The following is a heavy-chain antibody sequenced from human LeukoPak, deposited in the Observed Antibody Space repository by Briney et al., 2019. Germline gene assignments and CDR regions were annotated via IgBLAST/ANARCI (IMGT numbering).Heavy chain of an antibody. D-gene: IGHD3-22*01. CDR1: GFTFSDYY. CDR2: ISSSGSTI. J-gene: IGHJ4*02. V-gene: IGHV3-11*04. CDR3: ARSEGDYYDSSGYYYPRYYFDY. Sequence: GGSLRLSCAASGFTFSDYYMSWIRLAPGKGLEWVSYISSSGSTIYYVDSVKGRFTISRDNAKNSLYLQMNSLRAEDTAVYYCARSEGDYYDSSGYYYPRYYFDYWGQGTLVTVSS.